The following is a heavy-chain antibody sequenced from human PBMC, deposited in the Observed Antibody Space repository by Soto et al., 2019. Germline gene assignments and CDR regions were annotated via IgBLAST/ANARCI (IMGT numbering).Heavy chain of an antibody. CDR1: GGSISSGGYY. CDR2: IYYSGST. V-gene: IGHV4-31*03. D-gene: IGHD3-9*01. J-gene: IGHJ4*02. CDR3: ASGPYFDWLLPDY. Sequence: SETLSLTCTVSGGSISSGGYYWSWIRQHPGKGLEWIGYIYYSGSTYYNPSLKRRVTISVDTSKNQFSLKLSSVTAADTAVYYCASGPYFDWLLPDYWGQATLVTVSS.